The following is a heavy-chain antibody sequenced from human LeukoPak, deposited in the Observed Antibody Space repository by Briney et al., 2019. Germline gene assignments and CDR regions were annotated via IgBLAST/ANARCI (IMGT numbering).Heavy chain of an antibody. Sequence: PSETLSLTCTVSGGSISSYYWSWIRQPPGKGLEWIGYIYYSGSTNYNPSLKSRVTISVDTSKTQFSLKLSSVRAADTAVYYCAGQIPYSTPSWFDPWGQGTLVTVSS. J-gene: IGHJ5*02. CDR1: GGSISSYY. CDR2: IYYSGST. D-gene: IGHD6-13*01. V-gene: IGHV4-59*08. CDR3: AGQIPYSTPSWFDP.